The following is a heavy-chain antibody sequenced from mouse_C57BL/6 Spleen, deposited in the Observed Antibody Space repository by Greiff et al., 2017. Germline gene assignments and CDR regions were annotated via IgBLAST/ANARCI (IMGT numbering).Heavy chain of an antibody. CDR2: INPNNGGT. J-gene: IGHJ4*01. Sequence: EVQRVESGPELVKPGASVKIPCKASGYTFTDYNMDWVKQSHGKSLEWIGDINPNNGGTIYNQKFKGKATLTVDKSSSTAYMELRSLTSEDTAVYYCARGGAMDYWGQGTSVTVSS. V-gene: IGHV1-18*01. CDR3: ARGGAMDY. CDR1: GYTFTDYN.